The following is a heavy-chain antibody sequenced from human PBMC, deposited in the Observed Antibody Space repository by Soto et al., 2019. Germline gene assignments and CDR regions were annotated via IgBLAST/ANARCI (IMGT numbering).Heavy chain of an antibody. V-gene: IGHV4-34*01. D-gene: IGHD5-18*01. CDR2: INHSGST. Sequence: SETLSLTCAVYGGSFSGYYWSWIRQPPGKGLEWIGEINHSGSTNYNPSLKSRVTISVDTSKNQFSLKLSSVTAADTAVYYCASSPRYSYGFYYYYGMDVWGQGTTVTVSS. CDR3: ASSPRYSYGFYYYYGMDV. CDR1: GGSFSGYY. J-gene: IGHJ6*02.